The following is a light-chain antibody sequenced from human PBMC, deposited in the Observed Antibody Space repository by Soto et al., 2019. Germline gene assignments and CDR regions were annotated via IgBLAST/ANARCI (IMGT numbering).Light chain of an antibody. V-gene: IGKV3-20*01. CDR3: QQYSNWPPIT. J-gene: IGKJ5*01. Sequence: EIVLTQSPGTLSLSPGERAALSCRASQSVSSRYLAWYQQKPGQAPRLLIYGASSRATGIPDRFSGSGSGTDFTLTISRLEPEDFAVYYCQQYSNWPPITFGQGTRLEI. CDR2: GAS. CDR1: QSVSSRY.